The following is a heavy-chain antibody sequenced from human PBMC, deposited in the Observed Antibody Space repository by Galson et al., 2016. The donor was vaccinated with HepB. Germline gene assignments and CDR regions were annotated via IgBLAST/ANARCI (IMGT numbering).Heavy chain of an antibody. J-gene: IGHJ4*02. CDR3: AKRGYGDGPIDY. CDR2: ISYHGNDR. CDR1: GFTFSDFA. Sequence: SLRLSCAASGFTFSDFAMHWVRQGPGKGLEWVTVISYHGNDRSYADSVRGRFTIFRDNSRDTVYLHMTSLRVEDTAAYYCAKRGYGDGPIDYWGQGTLVTVSP. D-gene: IGHD4-17*01. V-gene: IGHV3-30*18.